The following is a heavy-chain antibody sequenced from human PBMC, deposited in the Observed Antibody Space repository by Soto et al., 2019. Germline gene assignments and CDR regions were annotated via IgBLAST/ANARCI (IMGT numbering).Heavy chain of an antibody. D-gene: IGHD2-15*01. J-gene: IGHJ1*01. Sequence: ASVKVSCKASGYTFTAYYMHWVRQAPGQGLEWMGRINPKNGDANYVQKFQGRVTMTRDTSISTAYMELSSLTSGDTTVYYCARAVVVAPSYFQHWGQGTLVTVSS. CDR2: INPKNGDA. V-gene: IGHV1-2*06. CDR3: ARAVVVAPSYFQH. CDR1: GYTFTAYY.